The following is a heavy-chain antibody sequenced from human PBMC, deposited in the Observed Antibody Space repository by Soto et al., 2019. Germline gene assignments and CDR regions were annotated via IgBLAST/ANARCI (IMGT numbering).Heavy chain of an antibody. CDR1: GFTVSSNY. CDR2: IYSGGST. Sequence: EVQLVESGGGLIQPGGSLRLSCAASGFTVSSNYMSWVRQAPGKGLEWVSVIYSGGSTYYDASVKGRFTISRDNSKNTLYLQMNSLRAEDTAVYYCARNSDSTAGGAFDIWGQGTMVTVSS. D-gene: IGHD3-22*01. CDR3: ARNSDSTAGGAFDI. V-gene: IGHV3-53*01. J-gene: IGHJ3*02.